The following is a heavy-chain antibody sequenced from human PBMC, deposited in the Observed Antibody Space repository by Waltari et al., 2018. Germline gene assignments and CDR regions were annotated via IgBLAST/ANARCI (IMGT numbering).Heavy chain of an antibody. D-gene: IGHD5-12*01. CDR1: GFTFSSYA. J-gene: IGHJ5*02. CDR2: ISGSGGST. V-gene: IGHV3-23*01. Sequence: EVQLLESGGGLVQPGGSLRLSCAASGFTFSSYAMSWVRQAPGKGLEWVSAISGSGGSTYYADSVKGRFTISRDNSKNTLYLQMNSLRAEDTAVYYCAKSGTWLRWYPTNWFDPWGQGTLVTVSS. CDR3: AKSGTWLRWYPTNWFDP.